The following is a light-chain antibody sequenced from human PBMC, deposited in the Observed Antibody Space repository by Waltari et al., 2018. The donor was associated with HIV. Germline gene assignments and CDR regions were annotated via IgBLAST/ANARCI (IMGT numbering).Light chain of an antibody. CDR2: EVS. Sequence: QSALTQPASVSGSPGQSITISCTGTTSHVGGHNYVSWYQQHPGKAPKLMIYEVSNRPSGVSNRFSGSKSGNTASLTISGLQAEDEADYYCSSYTSSSTFVVFGGGTKLTVL. V-gene: IGLV2-14*01. CDR3: SSYTSSSTFVV. CDR1: TSHVGGHNY. J-gene: IGLJ2*01.